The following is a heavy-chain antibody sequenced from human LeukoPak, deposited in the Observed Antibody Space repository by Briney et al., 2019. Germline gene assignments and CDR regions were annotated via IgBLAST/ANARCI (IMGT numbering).Heavy chain of an antibody. CDR3: ARDLSS. CDR2: SN. Sequence: SNYYADSVKGRFTISRDNSKNTLYLQMNSLRAEDTAVYYCARDLSSWGQGTLVTVSS. D-gene: IGHD3-10*01. J-gene: IGHJ5*02. V-gene: IGHV3-66*01.